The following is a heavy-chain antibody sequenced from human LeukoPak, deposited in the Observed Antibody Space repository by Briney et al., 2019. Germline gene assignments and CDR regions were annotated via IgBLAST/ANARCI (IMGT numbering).Heavy chain of an antibody. CDR1: GFTFSSYG. CDR2: ISSSGSTI. V-gene: IGHV3-48*04. CDR3: ARDYGGSSPFDY. Sequence: GGSLRLSCAASGFTFSSYGMSWVRQAPGKGLEWVSAISSSGSTIYYADSVKGRFTISRDNAKNSLYLQMNSLRAEDTAVYYCARDYGGSSPFDYWGQGTLVTVSS. J-gene: IGHJ4*02. D-gene: IGHD4-23*01.